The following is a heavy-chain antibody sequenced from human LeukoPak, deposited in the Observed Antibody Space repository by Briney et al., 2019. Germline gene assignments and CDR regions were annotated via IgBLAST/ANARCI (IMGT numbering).Heavy chain of an antibody. CDR1: GFSFSNFW. D-gene: IGHD1-1*01. V-gene: IGHV3-74*01. CDR3: AKGSNFAFDN. Sequence: GGSLRLSCAASGFSFSNFWMHWVRQAPGMGLVWVSQINPDGTAALYADSVKGRFTISRDNAKSTLYLQMSTLRADDTAVYYCAKGSNFAFDNWGQGILVTVSS. J-gene: IGHJ4*02. CDR2: INPDGTAA.